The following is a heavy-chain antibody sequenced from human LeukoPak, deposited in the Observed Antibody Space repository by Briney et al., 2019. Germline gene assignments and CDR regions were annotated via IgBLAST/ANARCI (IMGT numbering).Heavy chain of an antibody. J-gene: IGHJ3*02. CDR3: ARDYDGGAFDI. CDR2: ISHSGST. CDR1: GRSISFYS. V-gene: IGHV4-59*01. D-gene: IGHD3-22*01. Sequence: PSETLSLTCTVSGRSISFYSWTWIRQSPGKGLEWIGSISHSGSTNYNPSLTSRVTISLDTSENHFSLKLSSVTAADTAVYYCARDYDGGAFDIWGQGTLVTVSS.